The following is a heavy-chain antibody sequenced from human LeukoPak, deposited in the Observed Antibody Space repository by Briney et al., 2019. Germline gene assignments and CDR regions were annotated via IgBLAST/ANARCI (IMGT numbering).Heavy chain of an antibody. CDR1: GGSVSSGSYY. D-gene: IGHD6-19*01. CDR3: ASSQWLAYYFDY. Sequence: PSETLSLPCTVSGGSVSSGSYYWSWIRQPPGQGLGWIGYIYYSGSTNYNPSLKSRVTISVDTSKNQFSLKLSSVTAADTAVYYCASSQWLAYYFDYWGQGTLVTVSS. V-gene: IGHV4-61*01. CDR2: IYYSGST. J-gene: IGHJ4*02.